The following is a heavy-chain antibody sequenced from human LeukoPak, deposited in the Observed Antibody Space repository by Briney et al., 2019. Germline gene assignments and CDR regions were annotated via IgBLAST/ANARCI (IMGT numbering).Heavy chain of an antibody. D-gene: IGHD2-2*01. J-gene: IGHJ3*02. V-gene: IGHV4-59*01. CDR1: GGSISSYY. Sequence: PSETLSLTCTVSGGSISSYYWSWIRQPPGKGLEWIGYIYYSGSTNYNPSLKSRVTISVDTSKNQFSLKLSSVTAADTAVYYCARVPTLGYCSSTSCYGDAFDIWGQGTMVTVSS. CDR2: IYYSGST. CDR3: ARVPTLGYCSSTSCYGDAFDI.